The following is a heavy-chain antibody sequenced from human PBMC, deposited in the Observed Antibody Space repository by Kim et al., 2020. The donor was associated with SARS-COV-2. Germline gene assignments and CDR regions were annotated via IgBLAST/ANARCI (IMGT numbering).Heavy chain of an antibody. V-gene: IGHV4-34*01. CDR2: INHSGST. CDR3: ATDGSGSYYKVGYYYYGMDV. J-gene: IGHJ6*02. Sequence: SETLSLTCAVYGGSFSGYYWSWIRQPPGKGLEWIGEINHSGSTNYNPSLKSRVTISVDTSKNQFSLKLSSVTAADTAVYYCATDGSGSYYKVGYYYYGMDVWGQGTTVTVSS. CDR1: GGSFSGYY. D-gene: IGHD3-10*01.